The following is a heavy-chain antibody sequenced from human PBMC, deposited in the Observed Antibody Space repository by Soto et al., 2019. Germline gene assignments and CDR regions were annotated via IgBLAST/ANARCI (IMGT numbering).Heavy chain of an antibody. D-gene: IGHD3-10*01. V-gene: IGHV4-39*01. CDR3: ARRPLVRGIIPYYFDS. CDR2: ISYSGSA. CDR1: GGSINNSSFY. J-gene: IGHJ4*02. Sequence: QLQLQESGPGLVKPSETLSLTCTVSGGSINNSSFYWGWVRQPPGKRLEWIGSISYSGSAYYNPSLKSRLTISVDTSTNQFTLNLSSVTAADTAVYFCARRPLVRGIIPYYFDSWGQGTLVTVSS.